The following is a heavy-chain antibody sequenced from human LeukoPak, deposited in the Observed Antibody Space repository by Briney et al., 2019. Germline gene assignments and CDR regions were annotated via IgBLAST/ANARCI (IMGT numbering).Heavy chain of an antibody. CDR3: AKSNGYGLVDI. D-gene: IGHD3-10*01. CDR1: GGSISTSNYY. CDR2: IFYSGST. J-gene: IGHJ3*02. Sequence: PSETLSLTCTVSGGSISTSNYYWGWIRQPPGKGLEWIGNIFYSGSTYYSPSLKSRVTISLDTSRNQFSLKLNSVTAAGTAVYCAKSNGYGLVDIWGQGTMVTVSS. V-gene: IGHV4-39*07.